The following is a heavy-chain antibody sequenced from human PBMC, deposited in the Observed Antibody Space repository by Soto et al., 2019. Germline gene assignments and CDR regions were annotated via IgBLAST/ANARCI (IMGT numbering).Heavy chain of an antibody. V-gene: IGHV3-21*06. D-gene: IGHD1-26*01. CDR3: VREDGVVGVSSAFDS. J-gene: IGHJ4*02. CDR1: GFTLTTYT. Sequence: EVHLVESGGGLVAPGGSLRLSCVASGFTLTTYTMNWVRQAPGTGLEWVSSINGRSNYKYYSDSVKGRFTISRDNTQNSLFLQMSRLGPEDTATYYCVREDGVVGVSSAFDSCGQGTLVTVSS. CDR2: INGRSNYK.